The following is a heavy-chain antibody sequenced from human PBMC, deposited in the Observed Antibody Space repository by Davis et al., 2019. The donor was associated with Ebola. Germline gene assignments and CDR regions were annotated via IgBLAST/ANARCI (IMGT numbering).Heavy chain of an antibody. V-gene: IGHV5-51*01. J-gene: IGHJ3*01. CDR3: ARPKYSTSLDDAFDV. D-gene: IGHD2/OR15-2a*01. Sequence: GESLKISCKGSGYSFTSYWIGWVRQMPGKGLEWMGIIYPGGSDTRYSPSFQGQVTISVDKSISTAYLQWNSLKASDTAMYYCARPKYSTSLDDAFDVWGQGTMVTVSS. CDR2: IYPGGSDT. CDR1: GYSFTSYW.